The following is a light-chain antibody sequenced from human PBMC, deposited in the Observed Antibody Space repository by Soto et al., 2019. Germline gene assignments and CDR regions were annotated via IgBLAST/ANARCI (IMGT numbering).Light chain of an antibody. CDR1: SSQIGSNT. CDR2: SNN. CDR3: AAWDDSLNGRYV. V-gene: IGLV1-44*01. J-gene: IGLJ1*01. Sequence: QSVLTQPPSAPGTPGQRVIISCSGNSSQIGSNTVNWYQQLPGTAPKLLIYSNNQRPSGVPDRFSGSKSGTSASLAISGLQSEDEADYYCAAWDDSLNGRYVFGTGTKVTVL.